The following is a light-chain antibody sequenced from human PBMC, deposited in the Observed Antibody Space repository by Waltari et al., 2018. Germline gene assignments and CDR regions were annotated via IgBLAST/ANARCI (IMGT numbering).Light chain of an antibody. Sequence: DIQMSQSPATLSASVGDTVTFSCRASQSVGDSLAWYHQKPGKAPEVLVSKASTLETGVPSRFSGGGSGTQFTLTINSLQPDDFGTYYCQQYKNSKTFGQGTKVEIK. CDR1: QSVGDS. CDR2: KAS. CDR3: QQYKNSKT. V-gene: IGKV1-5*03. J-gene: IGKJ1*01.